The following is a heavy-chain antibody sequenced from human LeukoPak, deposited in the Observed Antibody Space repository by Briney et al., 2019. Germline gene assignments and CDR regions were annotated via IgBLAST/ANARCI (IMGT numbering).Heavy chain of an antibody. V-gene: IGHV3-30*04. CDR3: ARDEPIRETGTTPASFDY. Sequence: GRSLRLSCAASGFTFSSYAMHWVRQAPGKGLEWVAVISYDGSNKYYADSVKGRFTISRDNSKNTLHLQMNSLRAEDTAVYYCARDEPIRETGTTPASFDYWGQGTLVTVSS. D-gene: IGHD1-1*01. CDR2: ISYDGSNK. CDR1: GFTFSSYA. J-gene: IGHJ4*02.